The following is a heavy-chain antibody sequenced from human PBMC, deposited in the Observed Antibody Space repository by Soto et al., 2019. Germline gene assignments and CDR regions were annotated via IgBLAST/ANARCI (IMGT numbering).Heavy chain of an antibody. V-gene: IGHV1-18*01. D-gene: IGHD2-2*01. CDR3: AREYCSSVCCYGVEY. J-gene: IGHJ4*02. CDR2: ISGYNGNT. CDR1: GDTFTTYG. Sequence: QVQLVQSGAEVKKPGASVKVSCEGSGDTFTTYGISWVRQAPGQGLEWMGWISGYNGNTNYAKKFQGRVTMTTDTSTNTAYMELRSLTSDDTAVYYCAREYCSSVCCYGVEYWGQGTLVTVSS.